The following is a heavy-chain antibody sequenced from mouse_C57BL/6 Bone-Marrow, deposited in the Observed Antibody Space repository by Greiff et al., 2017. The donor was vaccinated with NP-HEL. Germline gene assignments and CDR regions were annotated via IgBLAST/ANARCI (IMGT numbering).Heavy chain of an antibody. CDR2: ISSGGSYT. D-gene: IGHD4-1*01. CDR1: GFTFSSYG. CDR3: AINNWDGFAY. J-gene: IGHJ3*01. Sequence: EVKLQESGGDLVKPGGSLKLSCAASGFTFSSYGMSWVRQTPDKRLEWVATISSGGSYTYYPDSVKGRFTISRDNAKNTLYLQMSSLKSEDTAMYYCAINNWDGFAYWGQGTLVTVSA. V-gene: IGHV5-6*01.